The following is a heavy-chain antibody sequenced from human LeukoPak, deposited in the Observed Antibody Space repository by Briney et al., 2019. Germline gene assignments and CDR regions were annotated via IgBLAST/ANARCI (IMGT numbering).Heavy chain of an antibody. CDR2: ISGSSSTI. Sequence: GGSLRLSCAASGFTFTTYSMNWVRQAPGKGLEWISYISGSSSTIYYADSVKGRFTTSRDNAKNSLFLQMNSLRDEDSAVYYCATNPSGAHYFDFWGQGSLVTVSS. V-gene: IGHV3-48*02. D-gene: IGHD1-14*01. CDR1: GFTFTTYS. CDR3: ATNPSGAHYFDF. J-gene: IGHJ4*02.